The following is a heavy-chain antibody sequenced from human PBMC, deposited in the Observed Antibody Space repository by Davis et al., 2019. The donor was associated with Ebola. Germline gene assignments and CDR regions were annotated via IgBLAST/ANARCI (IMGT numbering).Heavy chain of an antibody. D-gene: IGHD1-26*01. CDR1: GGSISSGDYY. V-gene: IGHV4-30-4*02. J-gene: IGHJ4*02. Sequence: SETLSLTCTVSGGSISSGDYYWSWIRQPPGKGLEWIGYIYYSGSTYYNPSLKSRVTISVDTSKNQFSLKLSSVTAADTAVYYCARGKNWEPFDYWGQGTLVTVSS. CDR2: IYYSGST. CDR3: ARGKNWEPFDY.